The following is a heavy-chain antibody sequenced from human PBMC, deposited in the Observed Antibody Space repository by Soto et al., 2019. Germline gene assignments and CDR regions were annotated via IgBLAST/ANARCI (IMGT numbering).Heavy chain of an antibody. J-gene: IGHJ4*02. CDR2: INPNSGGT. CDR3: ARGTWRLGYCSGGSCYDFDY. Sequence: XSVKVSCKASGYTFTGYYMHWVRQAPGQGLEWMGWINPNSGGTNYAQKFQGRVTMTRDTSISTAYMELSRLRSDDTAVYYCARGTWRLGYCSGGSCYDFDYRRQGTLVTV. V-gene: IGHV1-2*02. D-gene: IGHD2-15*01. CDR1: GYTFTGYY.